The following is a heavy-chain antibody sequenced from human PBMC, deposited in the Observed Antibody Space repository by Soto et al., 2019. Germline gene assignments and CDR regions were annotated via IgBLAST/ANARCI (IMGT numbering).Heavy chain of an antibody. CDR3: ATNDGLYFQH. CDR2: IYHSGRT. Sequence: QLQLQESGPGLVKPSETLSLTCTVSGGSISSNAYYWGWIRQPPGKGLEWIGNIYHSGRTYYSPSRKXXLXIXXDTYKSQFSLDLSSVTAADTALYYCATNDGLYFQHGGQGTLVTVSS. J-gene: IGHJ1*01. V-gene: IGHV4-39*01. CDR1: GGSISSNAYY. D-gene: IGHD2-8*01.